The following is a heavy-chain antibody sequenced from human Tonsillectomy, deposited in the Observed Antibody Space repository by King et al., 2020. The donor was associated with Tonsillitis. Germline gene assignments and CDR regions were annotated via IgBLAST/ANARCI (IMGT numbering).Heavy chain of an antibody. CDR2: ISGVGTI. J-gene: IGHJ3*01. CDR3: VRSENWDDAVDV. CDR1: GFAVTMNY. V-gene: IGHV3-53*01. Sequence: VQLVESGGGLTQPGGSLRLSCAASGFAVTMNYMTWVRQAPGKGLEWVSVISGVGTIFYADSVKGRFTISRDNSENTLYLQMNNLGVEDTAVYFCVRSENWDDAVDVWGQGTLVTVSA. D-gene: IGHD7-27*01.